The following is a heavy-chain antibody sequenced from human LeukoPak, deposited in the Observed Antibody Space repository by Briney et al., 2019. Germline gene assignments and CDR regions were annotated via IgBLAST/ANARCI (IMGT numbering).Heavy chain of an antibody. CDR3: AKEGQWLVRYYYYMDV. J-gene: IGHJ6*03. Sequence: GGTLRLSCAASGFTFSSYGMSWVRQAPGKGLEWVSAISGSGGSTYYADSVKGRFTISRDNSKNTLYLQMNSLRAEDTAVYYCAKEGQWLVRYYYYMDVWGKGTTVTISS. CDR1: GFTFSSYG. D-gene: IGHD6-19*01. V-gene: IGHV3-23*01. CDR2: ISGSGGST.